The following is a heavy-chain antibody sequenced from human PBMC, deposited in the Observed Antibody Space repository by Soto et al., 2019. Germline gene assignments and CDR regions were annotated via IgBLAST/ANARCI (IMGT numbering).Heavy chain of an antibody. CDR2: INPSGGST. V-gene: IGHV1-46*03. D-gene: IGHD3-3*01. Sequence: ASVKVSCKASGYTFTSYYMHWVRQAPGQGLEWMGIINPSGGSTSYAQKFQGRVTMTRDTSTSTVYMELSSLRSEDTAVYYCANGYVDYDFWSGYLAYWGQGTLVTVSS. J-gene: IGHJ4*02. CDR1: GYTFTSYY. CDR3: ANGYVDYDFWSGYLAY.